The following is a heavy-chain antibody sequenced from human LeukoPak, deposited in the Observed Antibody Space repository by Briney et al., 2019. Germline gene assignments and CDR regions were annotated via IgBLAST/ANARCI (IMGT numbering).Heavy chain of an antibody. CDR2: MYYSGST. CDR3: ARPYYYDSRIDP. Sequence: SHTLSLTCTVSGGSISSGDYYWSWLRQPPGKGLEWIAYMYYSGSTYYNPSLKSRVTMSADTSKNQPSLKLSSVTAADTAVYYCARPYYYDSRIDPWGQGILVTVSS. V-gene: IGHV4-30-4*01. CDR1: GGSISSGDYY. D-gene: IGHD3-22*01. J-gene: IGHJ5*02.